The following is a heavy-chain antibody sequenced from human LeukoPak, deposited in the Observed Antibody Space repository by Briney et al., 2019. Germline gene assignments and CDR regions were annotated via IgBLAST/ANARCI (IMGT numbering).Heavy chain of an antibody. CDR1: GGSISSYF. CDR3: ARGGGGYCSSTSCYVDWFDP. CDR2: IYYSGST. Sequence: PSETLSLTCTFSGGSISSYFWSWIRQPAGKGLEWIGYIYYSGSTNYNPSLKSRVTISVDTSKNQFSLKLSSVTAADTAVYYCARGGGGYCSSTSCYVDWFDPWGQGTLVTVSS. D-gene: IGHD2-2*01. J-gene: IGHJ5*02. V-gene: IGHV4-59*01.